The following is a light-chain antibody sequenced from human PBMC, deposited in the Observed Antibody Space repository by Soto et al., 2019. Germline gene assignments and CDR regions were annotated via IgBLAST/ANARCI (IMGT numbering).Light chain of an antibody. J-gene: IGLJ3*02. Sequence: QLVLTQSSSASASLGSSVKLTCTLSSGHSTNIVAWHQQQPGKAPRYLMKLEDSGSYRKGSGVPDRFSGSSSGADRYLTISNLQSEDEADYYCETWDLNARLFGGGTKLTVL. CDR3: ETWDLNARL. CDR1: SGHSTNI. V-gene: IGLV4-60*03. CDR2: LEDSGSY.